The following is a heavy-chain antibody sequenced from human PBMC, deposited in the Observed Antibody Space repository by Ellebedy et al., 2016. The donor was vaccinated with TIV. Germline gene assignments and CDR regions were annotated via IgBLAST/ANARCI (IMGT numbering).Heavy chain of an antibody. J-gene: IGHJ4*02. V-gene: IGHV3-7*01. D-gene: IGHD6-19*01. Sequence: GESLKIFCAASGFTFSNYWMTWVRQAPGKGLEWVANIKQDGSERYYVDSVKGRFAISRDNAKNSLYLQMNSLGDEDTAVYYCARDQWLGRAYYFDYWGQGTLVTVSS. CDR2: IKQDGSER. CDR3: ARDQWLGRAYYFDY. CDR1: GFTFSNYW.